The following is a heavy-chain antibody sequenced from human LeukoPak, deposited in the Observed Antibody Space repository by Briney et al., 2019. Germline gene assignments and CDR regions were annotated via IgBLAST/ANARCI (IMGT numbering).Heavy chain of an antibody. CDR1: GGSISSYY. Sequence: SETLSLTCTASGGSISSYYWSWIRQPPGKGLEWIGYIHYSGSTNYNPSLKSRVTISVDTSKNQFSLKLSSVTAADTAVYYCARTTEGYCRGRSCYSYYYYMDVWGKGTTVTVSS. CDR2: IHYSGST. D-gene: IGHD2-15*01. V-gene: IGHV4-59*01. J-gene: IGHJ6*03. CDR3: ARTTEGYCRGRSCYSYYYYMDV.